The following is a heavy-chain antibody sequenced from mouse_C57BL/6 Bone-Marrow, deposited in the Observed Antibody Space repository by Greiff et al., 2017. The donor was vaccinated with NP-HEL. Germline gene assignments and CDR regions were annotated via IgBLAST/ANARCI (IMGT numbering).Heavy chain of an antibody. CDR1: GYTFTSYW. Sequence: VKLQQPGAELVKPGASVKLSCKASGYTFTSYWMHWVKQRPGQGLEWIGMIHPNSGSTNYNEKFKSKATLTVDKSSSTAYMQLSSLTSEDSAVYYCARWDYGSSYYYAMDYWGQGTSVTVSS. CDR3: ARWDYGSSYYYAMDY. J-gene: IGHJ4*01. CDR2: IHPNSGST. D-gene: IGHD1-1*01. V-gene: IGHV1-64*01.